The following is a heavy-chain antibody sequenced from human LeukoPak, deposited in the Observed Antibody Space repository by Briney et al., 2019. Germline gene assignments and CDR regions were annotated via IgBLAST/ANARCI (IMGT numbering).Heavy chain of an antibody. CDR3: ARDDGDCDAFDI. V-gene: IGHV3-21*01. J-gene: IGHJ3*02. D-gene: IGHD2-21*02. Sequence: RGSLRLSCAASGFTFSSYSMDWVRQAPGKGLEWVSSISSSSSYIYYADSVKGRFTISRDNAKNSLYLQMNSLRAEDTAVYYCARDDGDCDAFDIWGQGTMVTVSS. CDR1: GFTFSSYS. CDR2: ISSSSSYI.